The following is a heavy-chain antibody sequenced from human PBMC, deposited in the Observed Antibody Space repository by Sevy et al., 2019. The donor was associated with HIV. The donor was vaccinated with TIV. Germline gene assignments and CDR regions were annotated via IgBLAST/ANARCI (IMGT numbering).Heavy chain of an antibody. CDR3: ATLIVGTSYLRL. Sequence: ASVKFSCNVSGYRLNALSTYWVRQTPAKGLEGMGGFDPEYDEPIYAQKFQGRVTMTEDTSTDTAYMELSSLTSEDTAVYYRATLIVGTSYLRLWGQGTLVTVSS. J-gene: IGHJ4*02. D-gene: IGHD1-26*01. V-gene: IGHV1-24*01. CDR2: FDPEYDEP. CDR1: GYRLNALS.